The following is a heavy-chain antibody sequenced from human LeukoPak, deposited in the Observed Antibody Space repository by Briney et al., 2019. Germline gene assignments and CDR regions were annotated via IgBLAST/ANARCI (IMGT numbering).Heavy chain of an antibody. CDR2: IYTTGSP. D-gene: IGHD3-10*01. V-gene: IGHV4-61*02. J-gene: IGHJ5*02. CDR1: VGSISSSDYS. Sequence: PSQSLSLTCTVSVGSISSSDYSWTWIRQPAGKGLEWIGRIYTTGSPNYSPSLKSRVTISVHTSTSQFSMKLTSVTAADTAVYYCARDRGITTARGVPSWFDPWGQGTLVTVSS. CDR3: ARDRGITTARGVPSWFDP.